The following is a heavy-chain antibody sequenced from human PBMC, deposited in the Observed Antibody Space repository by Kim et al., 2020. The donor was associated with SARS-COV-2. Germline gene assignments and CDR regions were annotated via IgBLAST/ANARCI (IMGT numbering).Heavy chain of an antibody. CDR2: FDPEDGET. D-gene: IGHD3-16*01. Sequence: ASVKVSCKVSGYTLTELSMHWVRQAPGKGLEWMGGFDPEDGETIYAQKFQGRVTMTEDTSTDTAYMELSSLRSEDTAVYYCATGGWNHRGGDWFDPWGQGTLVTVSS. CDR1: GYTLTELS. CDR3: ATGGWNHRGGDWFDP. V-gene: IGHV1-24*01. J-gene: IGHJ5*02.